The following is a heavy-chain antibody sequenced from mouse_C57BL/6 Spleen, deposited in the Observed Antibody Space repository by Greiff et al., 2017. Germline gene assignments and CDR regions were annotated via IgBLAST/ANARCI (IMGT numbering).Heavy chain of an antibody. CDR1: GYTFTSYW. CDR2: IDPSDSYT. J-gene: IGHJ2*01. V-gene: IGHV1-50*01. CDR3: ARGANYYGSSYLDY. D-gene: IGHD1-1*01. Sequence: QVQLQQPGAELVKPGASVKLSCKASGYTFTSYWMQWVKQRPGQGLEWIGEIDPSDSYTNYNQKFKGKATLTVDTSSSPAYMQLSSLTSEDSAVYYCARGANYYGSSYLDYWGQGTTLTVSS.